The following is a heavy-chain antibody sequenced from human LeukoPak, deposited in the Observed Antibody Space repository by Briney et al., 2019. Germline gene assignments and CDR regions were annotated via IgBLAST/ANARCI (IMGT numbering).Heavy chain of an antibody. J-gene: IGHJ4*02. Sequence: SGGSLRLSCAASGFTFSSYSMNWVRQAPGKGLEWVSSISSSSSYIYYADSMKGRFTISRDNAKNSLYLQMNSLRAEDTAVYYCARDSGTFFDHWGQGTLVTVSS. D-gene: IGHD2/OR15-2a*01. CDR2: ISSSSSYI. V-gene: IGHV3-21*01. CDR1: GFTFSSYS. CDR3: ARDSGTFFDH.